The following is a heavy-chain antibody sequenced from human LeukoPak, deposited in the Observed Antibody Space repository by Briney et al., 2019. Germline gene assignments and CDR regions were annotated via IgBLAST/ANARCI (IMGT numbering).Heavy chain of an antibody. V-gene: IGHV4-30-2*01. Sequence: SQTLSLTCTVSGDSISSGDYSWSWIRQPSGEGLEWIGYIFHTGSSYYNPSLRSRVTISVDRSRNQFSLRLTSVTAADTAVYYCARELWFVNAPGSWLDPWGQGTLVTVSS. CDR2: IFHTGSS. CDR3: ARELWFVNAPGSWLDP. J-gene: IGHJ5*02. D-gene: IGHD3-10*01. CDR1: GDSISSGDYS.